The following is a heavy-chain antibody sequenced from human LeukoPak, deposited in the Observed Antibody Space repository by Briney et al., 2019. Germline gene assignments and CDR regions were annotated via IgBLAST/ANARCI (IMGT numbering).Heavy chain of an antibody. CDR3: ARTHLQQLSREDAFDI. CDR1: RFTFSSYS. D-gene: IGHD6-13*01. V-gene: IGHV3-21*01. CDR2: ISSSGSYI. Sequence: RPGGSLRLSCAASRFTFSSYSMNWVRQAPGKGLEWVSSISSSGSYIYYADSVKGRFTISRDNAKNSLYLQMNGLRAEDTAVYYCARTHLQQLSREDAFDIWGQGTMVTVSS. J-gene: IGHJ3*02.